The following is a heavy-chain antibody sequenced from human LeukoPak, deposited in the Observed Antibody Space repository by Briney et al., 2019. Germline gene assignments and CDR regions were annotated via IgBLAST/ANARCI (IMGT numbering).Heavy chain of an antibody. CDR1: GFTFSSYS. CDR2: ISSGSSTI. D-gene: IGHD3-10*01. CDR3: ASVRSGAFDM. V-gene: IGHV3-48*02. J-gene: IGHJ3*02. Sequence: PVGSLRLSCAASGFTFSSYSMNWVRQAPGKGLEWVSYISSGSSTIYYADSVKGRFTISRDNAKNSLYLQMNSLRNDDTAVYYCASVRSGAFDMWGQGTMVTVS.